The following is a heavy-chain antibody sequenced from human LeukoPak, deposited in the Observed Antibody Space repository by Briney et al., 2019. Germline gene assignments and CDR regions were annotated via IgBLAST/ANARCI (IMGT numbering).Heavy chain of an antibody. CDR1: GGSISSYY. J-gene: IGHJ2*01. CDR3: ARVATIHNWYFDL. V-gene: IGHV4-59*01. Sequence: SETLSLTCTVSGGSISSYYWSWIRQPPGKGLEWIGYIYHSGSTNYNPSLKSRVTISVDTSKNQFSLKLSSVTAADTAVYYCARVATIHNWYFDLWGRGTLVTVSS. D-gene: IGHD5-12*01. CDR2: IYHSGST.